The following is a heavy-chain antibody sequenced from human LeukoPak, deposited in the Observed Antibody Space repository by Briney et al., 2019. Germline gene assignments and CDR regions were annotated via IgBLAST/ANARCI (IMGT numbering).Heavy chain of an antibody. V-gene: IGHV3-48*03. D-gene: IGHD3-22*01. CDR1: GFAFSTYE. CDR3: AREFGVFTYYYDSSDPKYFDY. Sequence: PGGSPRLSCAASGFAFSTYEMNWVRQAPGKGLEWVSYIGTSDNTRYYADSVKGRFTISRDNARNSLYLQMNSLRAEDTAVYYCAREFGVFTYYYDSSDPKYFDYWGQGTLVTVSS. J-gene: IGHJ4*02. CDR2: IGTSDNTR.